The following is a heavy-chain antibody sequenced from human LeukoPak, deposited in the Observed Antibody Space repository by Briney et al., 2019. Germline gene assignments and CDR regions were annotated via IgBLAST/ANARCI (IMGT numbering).Heavy chain of an antibody. D-gene: IGHD4-23*01. Sequence: PGGSLRLSCPASRFTFSTYWMHWVHQAPGKGLVWVSRINYDGSSTSYADSVKGRFTISRDNSKNTLYLQMNSLRAEDTAVYYCAKDPHDYGGNSVLVYWGQGTLVTVSS. V-gene: IGHV3-74*01. CDR1: RFTFSTYW. CDR3: AKDPHDYGGNSVLVY. CDR2: INYDGSST. J-gene: IGHJ4*02.